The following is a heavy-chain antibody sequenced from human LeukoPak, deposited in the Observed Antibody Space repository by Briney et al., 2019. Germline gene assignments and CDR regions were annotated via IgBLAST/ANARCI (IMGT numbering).Heavy chain of an antibody. CDR2: VRYDETTK. CDR3: AKDVPTASFES. CDR1: GFTFSNYG. Sequence: PGGALRLSCAASGFTFSNYGMHWVRQAPGEGLEGVAFVRYDETTKFYADSVKGRFTISRDNSKTTLYLQMNSLRAEDTAVYYCAKDVPTASFESWGQGTLVTVSS. D-gene: IGHD2-2*01. V-gene: IGHV3-30*02. J-gene: IGHJ4*02.